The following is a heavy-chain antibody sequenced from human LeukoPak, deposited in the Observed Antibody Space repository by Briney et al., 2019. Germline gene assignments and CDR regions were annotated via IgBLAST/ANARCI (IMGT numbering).Heavy chain of an antibody. CDR2: IYYSGST. J-gene: IGHJ4*02. V-gene: IGHV4-59*01. CDR1: GGSISSYY. CDR3: ARGGIAVAGYFDY. D-gene: IGHD6-19*01. Sequence: SETLSLTCTVSGGSISSYYWSWIRQPPGKGLEWIGYIYYSGSTNYNPSLKSRVTISVDTSKNQFSLKLSSVTAADTAVYYCARGGIAVAGYFDYWGQGTLVTVSS.